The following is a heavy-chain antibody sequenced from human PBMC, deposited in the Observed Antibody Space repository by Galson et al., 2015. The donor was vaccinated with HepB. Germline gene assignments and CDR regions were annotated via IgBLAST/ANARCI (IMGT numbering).Heavy chain of an antibody. J-gene: IGHJ4*02. CDR3: ANLFSGSPVAY. D-gene: IGHD1-26*01. CDR2: INSDGSSA. Sequence: SLRLSCAASGFPFSNYWMHWVRQAPGKGLVWVSHINSDGSSATYADFVKGRFTVSRDNAKNTLTLQMNSLAAEDTAVYYCANLFSGSPVAYWGQGTLVSVSS. CDR1: GFPFSNYW. V-gene: IGHV3-74*03.